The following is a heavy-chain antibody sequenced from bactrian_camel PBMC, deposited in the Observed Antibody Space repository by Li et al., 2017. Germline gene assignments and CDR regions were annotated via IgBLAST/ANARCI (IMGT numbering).Heavy chain of an antibody. Sequence: VQLVESGGGSVQAGGSLRLSCAASGSIYSRNCMGWFRQAPGKEREGVASIYGGLGTSYYADSVKGRFVISSAYGANTVYLQMNSLKPEDSACTTVRHRFRVVVTVFRGPYWSMATTTGAREPRSPS. CDR2: IYGGLGTS. D-gene: IGHD2*01. V-gene: IGHV3S40*01. J-gene: IGHJ4*01. CDR1: GSIYSRNC. CDR3: RHRFRVVVTVFRGPYWSMATTT.